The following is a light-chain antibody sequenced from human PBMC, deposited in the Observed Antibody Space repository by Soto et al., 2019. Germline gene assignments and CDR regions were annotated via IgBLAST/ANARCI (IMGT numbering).Light chain of an antibody. V-gene: IGKV3-20*01. CDR2: GAS. J-gene: IGKJ1*01. CDR1: QSVSSSY. Sequence: EIVLTQSPGTLSLSPGERATLSCRASQSVSSSYLAWYQQKPGQAPRLLIYGASSRATGIPDRFSGSGSGTDITLTISRLEPEDFAVYYCLQYGSSPPWTFGQGTKVEIK. CDR3: LQYGSSPPWT.